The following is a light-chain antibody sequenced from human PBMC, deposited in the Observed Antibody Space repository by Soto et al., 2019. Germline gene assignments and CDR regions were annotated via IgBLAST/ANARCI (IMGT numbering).Light chain of an antibody. J-gene: IGKJ1*01. Sequence: EIVMTQSPATLSVSPGERATLSCRASQSVSSNLAWYQQKPGHAPRLLIYGASTRATGIPARFSGSGSGTEFTLTISSRQSEDFAVYYCQQYNNWPLPWTFGQGTKVEIK. CDR3: QQYNNWPLPWT. CDR2: GAS. V-gene: IGKV3-15*01. CDR1: QSVSSN.